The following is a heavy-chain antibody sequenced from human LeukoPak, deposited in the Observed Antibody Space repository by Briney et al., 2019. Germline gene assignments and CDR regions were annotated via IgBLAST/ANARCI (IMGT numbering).Heavy chain of an antibody. Sequence: GGSLRLSCAASGFTFSSYAMHWVRQAPGKGLEWVAVISYDGSNKYYADSVKGRFTISRDNSKNTLYLQMNSLRAEDTAVYYCARGRHVVAVAGTVDYWGQGTLVTVSS. CDR2: ISYDGSNK. CDR1: GFTFSSYA. D-gene: IGHD6-19*01. J-gene: IGHJ4*02. V-gene: IGHV3-30*04. CDR3: ARGRHVVAVAGTVDY.